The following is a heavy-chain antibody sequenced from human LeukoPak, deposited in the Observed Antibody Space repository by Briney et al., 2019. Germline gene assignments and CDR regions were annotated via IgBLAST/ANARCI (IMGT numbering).Heavy chain of an antibody. CDR2: INPNSGGT. CDR1: GYTFNDYY. Sequence: ASVKVSCKASGYTFNDYYVHWVRQAPGQGLEWMGWINPNSGGTNYAQKFQGRVTMTTDTSISTAYMELRRLRSDDTAVYYCAIGPSGSQLDYWGQGTLVTVSS. J-gene: IGHJ4*02. CDR3: AIGPSGSQLDY. V-gene: IGHV1-2*02. D-gene: IGHD3-10*01.